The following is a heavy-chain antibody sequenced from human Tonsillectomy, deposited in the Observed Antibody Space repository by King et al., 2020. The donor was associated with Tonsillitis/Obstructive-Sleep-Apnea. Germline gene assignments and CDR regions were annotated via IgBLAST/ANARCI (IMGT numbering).Heavy chain of an antibody. CDR1: GGSISSSSYY. CDR3: ARTYYGSGIEWFDP. V-gene: IGHV4-39*01. Sequence: QLQESGPGLVKPSETLSLTCTVSGGSISSSSYYWGWIRQPPGKGLEWIGSIYYSGSTYYNPSLKSRVTISVDTSKNQFSLKLGSVTAADTAVYYCARTYYGSGIEWFDPWGQGTLVTVSS. D-gene: IGHD3-10*01. CDR2: IYYSGST. J-gene: IGHJ5*02.